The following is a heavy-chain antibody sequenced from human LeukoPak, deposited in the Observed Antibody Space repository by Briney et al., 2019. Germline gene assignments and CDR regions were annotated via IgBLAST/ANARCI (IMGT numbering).Heavy chain of an antibody. V-gene: IGHV4-38-2*02. CDR3: AGKYYYDSGGHYYVDY. J-gene: IGHJ4*02. Sequence: SETLCLTCTVSGYSISSGYFWGWIRQPPGKSLEWIGIVHHSGTTFYNPSLKSRVTISLDRSKNQFSLKLNSVTAADTAVYYCAGKYYYDSGGHYYVDYWGQGTLVTVSS. D-gene: IGHD3-22*01. CDR1: GYSISSGYF. CDR2: VHHSGTT.